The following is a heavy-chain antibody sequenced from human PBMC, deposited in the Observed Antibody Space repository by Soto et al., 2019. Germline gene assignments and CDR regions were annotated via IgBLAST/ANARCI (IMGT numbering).Heavy chain of an antibody. J-gene: IGHJ4*02. CDR2: ISAYNGNT. Sequence: ASVTVSCKASGYTFTSYGISWVRQAPGQGLEWMGWISAYNGNTNYAQKLQGRVTMTKDTSTSTAYMELSSLRSEDTAVYYCATLGGYSSSWLNYWGQGTLVTVSS. CDR3: ATLGGYSSSWLNY. D-gene: IGHD6-13*01. CDR1: GYTFTSYG. V-gene: IGHV1-18*01.